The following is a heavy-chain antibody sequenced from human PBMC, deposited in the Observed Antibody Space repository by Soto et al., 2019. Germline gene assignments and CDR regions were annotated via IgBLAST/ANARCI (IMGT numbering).Heavy chain of an antibody. CDR1: GFTFSRFE. Sequence: PGGSLRLSWSASGFTFSRFELHWVRQAPGKGLEWISYISSSGSTAYYASSVEGRFTISRDNAKNSVYLQMDSLRAEDTALYYWTRAAWFPDLSFYWGKGAPGKVSS. CDR3: TRAAWFPDLSFY. V-gene: IGHV3-48*03. CDR2: ISSSGSTA. J-gene: IGHJ4*02. D-gene: IGHD3-9*01.